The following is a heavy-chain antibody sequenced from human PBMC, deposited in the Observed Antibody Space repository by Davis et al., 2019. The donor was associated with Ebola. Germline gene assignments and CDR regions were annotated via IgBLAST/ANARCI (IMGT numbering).Heavy chain of an antibody. J-gene: IGHJ3*02. CDR1: GFTFSSYA. D-gene: IGHD3-22*01. V-gene: IGHV3-23*01. CDR2: ISGSGGST. CDR3: AKVDSSGYYPLGAFDI. Sequence: PGGSLRLSCAASGFTFSSYAMSWVRQAPGKGLEWVSAISGSGGSTYYADSVKGRFTISRDNSKNTLYLQMNSLRAEDTAVYYCAKVDSSGYYPLGAFDIWGQGTMVTVSS.